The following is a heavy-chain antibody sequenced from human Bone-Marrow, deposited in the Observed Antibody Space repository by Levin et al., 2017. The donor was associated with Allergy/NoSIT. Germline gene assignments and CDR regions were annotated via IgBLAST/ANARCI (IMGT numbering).Heavy chain of an antibody. V-gene: IGHV1-46*01. CDR2: INPSGGST. Sequence: ASVKVSCKASGYSFTTYYLHWVRQAPGQGLEWMGIINPSGGSTTYAQKFQGRVTMTRDTSTSTVHMELSSLRSEDTAVYYCARVMSQQLILGGGFDYWGQGTLVTVSS. J-gene: IGHJ4*02. D-gene: IGHD6-13*01. CDR3: ARVMSQQLILGGGFDY. CDR1: GYSFTTYY.